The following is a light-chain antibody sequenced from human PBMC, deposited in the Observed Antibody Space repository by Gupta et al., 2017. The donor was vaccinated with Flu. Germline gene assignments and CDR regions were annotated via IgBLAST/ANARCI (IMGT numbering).Light chain of an antibody. CDR2: YAS. J-gene: IGKJ5*01. CDR1: QGISSY. V-gene: IGKV1-9*01. CDR3: QLLNSYPPA. Sequence: DIQLTPSPSFLSASVGDRVTITCRASQGISSYLAWFQQKPGKAPKLLISYASTLRSGVPSRFSGSRSGTEFTLTISSLQPEDFATYYCQLLNSYPPAFGQGTRLEIK.